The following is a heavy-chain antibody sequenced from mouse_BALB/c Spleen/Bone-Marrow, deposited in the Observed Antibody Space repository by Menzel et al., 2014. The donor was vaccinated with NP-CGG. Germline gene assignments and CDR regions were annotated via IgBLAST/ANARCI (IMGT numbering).Heavy chain of an antibody. CDR1: GYTFTSYY. CDR3: TRLPH. D-gene: IGHD5-1*01. CDR2: INPSNGGT. J-gene: IGHJ4*01. Sequence: LVESGAELVKPGASVKLSCKASGYTFTSYYMYWVKQRPGQGLEWIGEINPSNGGTNFNEKFKSRATLTVDKSSSTAYMQLSSLTSEDFAVYYCTRLPHWGQGTSVTVSS. V-gene: IGHV1S81*02.